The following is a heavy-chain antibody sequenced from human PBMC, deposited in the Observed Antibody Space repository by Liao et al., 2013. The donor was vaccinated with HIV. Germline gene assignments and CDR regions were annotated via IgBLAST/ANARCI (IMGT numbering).Heavy chain of an antibody. V-gene: IGHV4-34*01. CDR2: INHSGST. CDR1: GGSFSGYY. Sequence: QVQLQQWGAGLLKPSETLSLTCAVYGGSFSGYYWSWIRQPPGKGLEWIGEINHSGSTNYNPSLKSRVAMSVDTSQNLFSLKLTSVTAADTAVYYCARAPAGTADFDYWGRGTLVTVSS. CDR3: ARAPAGTADFDY. J-gene: IGHJ4*02. D-gene: IGHD1-1*01.